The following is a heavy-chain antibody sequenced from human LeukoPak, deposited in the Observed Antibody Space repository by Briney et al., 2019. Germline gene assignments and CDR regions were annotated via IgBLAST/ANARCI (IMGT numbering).Heavy chain of an antibody. Sequence: EASVKVSCTASGYTFTSYYLHWVRQAPGQGLERMGIINPSGGSTSYAQKFQGRVTMTRDTSTSTVYMELHSLRSEDTAVYYCAREGEAARPGLNDAFDIWGQGTMVTVSS. CDR2: INPSGGST. CDR3: AREGEAARPGLNDAFDI. V-gene: IGHV1-46*01. CDR1: GYTFTSYY. D-gene: IGHD6-6*01. J-gene: IGHJ3*02.